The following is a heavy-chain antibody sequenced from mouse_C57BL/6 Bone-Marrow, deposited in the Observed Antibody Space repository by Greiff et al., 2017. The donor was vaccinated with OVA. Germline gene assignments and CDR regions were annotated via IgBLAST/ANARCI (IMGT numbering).Heavy chain of an antibody. CDR2: SRNKANDYTT. Sequence: EVKVVESGGGLVQSGRSLRLSCATSGFTFSDFYMEWVRQAPGKGLEWIAASRNKANDYTTEYSASVKGRFIVSRDTSQSILYLQMNALRAEDTAIYYCARANGSTMILDYWGQGTTLTVSS. D-gene: IGHD2-4*01. CDR3: ARANGSTMILDY. V-gene: IGHV7-1*01. CDR1: GFTFSDFY. J-gene: IGHJ2*01.